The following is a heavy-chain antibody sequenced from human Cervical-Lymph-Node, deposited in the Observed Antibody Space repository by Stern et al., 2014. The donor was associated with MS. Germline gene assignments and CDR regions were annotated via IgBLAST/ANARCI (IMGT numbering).Heavy chain of an antibody. D-gene: IGHD6-6*01. CDR3: ARSTLAARPDFDY. CDR2: IYYTGSS. CDR1: GDSLSSGNYY. Sequence: QVQLQESGPGLVKPSRTLSLTCTVSGDSLSSGNYYWTWIRQHPGEGLEWIGYIYYTGSSQYNPSLKSRVTISVDTSKNQFSLKLTSVTAADTAVYYCARSTLAARPDFDYWGQGTLVTVSA. V-gene: IGHV4-31*03. J-gene: IGHJ4*02.